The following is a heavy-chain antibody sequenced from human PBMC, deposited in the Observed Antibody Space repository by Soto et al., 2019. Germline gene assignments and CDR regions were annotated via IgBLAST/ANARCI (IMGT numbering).Heavy chain of an antibody. CDR2: VSHSGST. D-gene: IGHD3-10*01. Sequence: SETLSLTCAVSGGSISSANWWSWVRQPPGRGLEWIGEVSHSGSTNYSPSLKSRVTISVDKSKNQFSLNLSSVTAADTAVYYCARDQNGSGNYYTRYFDYWGQGTLVTVSS. CDR3: ARDQNGSGNYYTRYFDY. J-gene: IGHJ4*01. V-gene: IGHV4-4*02. CDR1: GGSISSANW.